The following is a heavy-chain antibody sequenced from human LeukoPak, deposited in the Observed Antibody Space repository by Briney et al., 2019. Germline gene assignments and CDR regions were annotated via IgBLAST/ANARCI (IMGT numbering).Heavy chain of an antibody. D-gene: IGHD1-14*01. V-gene: IGHV3-11*04. J-gene: IGHJ4*02. CDR1: GFTFSDNY. CDR3: ARARKGYYFDH. CDR2: ITDTGSAT. Sequence: KPGESLRLSCAASGFTFSDNYMIWIRQAPGKGLEWVSYITDTGSATYSADPVKGRFTISRDNAKNSLFLQMNSLRADDTAVYYCARARKGYYFDHWGQGTLVTVSS.